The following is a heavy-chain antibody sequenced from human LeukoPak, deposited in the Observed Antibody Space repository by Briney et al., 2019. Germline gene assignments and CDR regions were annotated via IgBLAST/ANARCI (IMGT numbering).Heavy chain of an antibody. CDR1: GFTFDDYA. J-gene: IGHJ4*02. D-gene: IGHD2-15*01. V-gene: IGHV3-9*01. CDR3: AKVGYRDYFDY. Sequence: PGRSLRLSCAASGFTFDDYAMHWVRQAPGKGLEWVSGISWNSGSIGYADSVKGRFTISRDNAKNSLYLQMNSLRAEDTALYYCAKVGYRDYFDYWGQGTLVTVSS. CDR2: ISWNSGSI.